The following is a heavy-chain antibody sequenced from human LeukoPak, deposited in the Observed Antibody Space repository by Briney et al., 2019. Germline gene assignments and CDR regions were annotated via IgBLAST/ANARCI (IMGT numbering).Heavy chain of an antibody. J-gene: IGHJ6*02. V-gene: IGHV1-69*02. CDR3: ARVGSPSTDWGSYNYGMDV. CDR1: GGTFSNYT. D-gene: IGHD2-2*01. Sequence: GASVKVSCKASGGTFSNYTINWVRQAPGQGLEWMGRIIPMLGMANYAQKFQGRVTITADKSTSTAYMDLSSLRSEDTATYYCARVGSPSTDWGSYNYGMDVWGQGTTVTVSS. CDR2: IIPMLGMA.